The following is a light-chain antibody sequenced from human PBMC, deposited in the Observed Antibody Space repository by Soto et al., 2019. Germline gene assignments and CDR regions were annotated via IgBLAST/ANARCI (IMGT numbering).Light chain of an antibody. J-gene: IGKJ2*01. V-gene: IGKV3-11*01. CDR1: QRVSSY. Sequence: EIVLTQSPATLSLSPGERATLSCRASQRVSSYLAWYQQKPGQAPRLLIYDASNRATGIPARFSGSGSGTDFTLTSSSLEPEDFAVYYCQQRSNWPPGYTFGQGTKLEIK. CDR2: DAS. CDR3: QQRSNWPPGYT.